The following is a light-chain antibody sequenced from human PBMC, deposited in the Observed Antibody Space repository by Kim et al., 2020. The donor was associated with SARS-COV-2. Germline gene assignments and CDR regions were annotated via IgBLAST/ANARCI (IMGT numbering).Light chain of an antibody. CDR2: YDR. CDR3: QVWDSTNDHPV. V-gene: IGLV3-21*03. CDR1: NIASET. J-gene: IGLJ7*01. Sequence: PGNTARSTCRVNNIASETVHWYQLRPGPLPVLGVYYDRGRPSGIPERFAGSNSGNTATLTISRVEAGDEADYYCQVWDSTNDHPVFGGGTQLTVL.